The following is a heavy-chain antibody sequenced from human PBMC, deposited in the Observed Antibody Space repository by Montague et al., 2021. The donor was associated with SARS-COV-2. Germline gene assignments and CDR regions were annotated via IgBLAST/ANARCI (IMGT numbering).Heavy chain of an antibody. V-gene: IGHV2-5*08. CDR1: GFSLTTSAMC. D-gene: IGHD4-17*01. CDR2: IDWDDDK. CDR3: ARSGQRGDNYARHDYCGLDY. J-gene: IGHJ6*02. Sequence: PALVKPTQTLTLTCTFSGFSLTTSAMCVSWVRQPPGKAPEWLARIDWDDDKSYNASLKSRLTITKDTSKNHVVLTVTNMDPVDTGTYYCARSGQRGDNYARHDYCGLDYWGQGTTVIVSS.